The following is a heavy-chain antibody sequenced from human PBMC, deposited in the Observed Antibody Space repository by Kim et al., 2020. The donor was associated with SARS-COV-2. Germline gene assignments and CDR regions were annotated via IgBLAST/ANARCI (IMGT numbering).Heavy chain of an antibody. CDR2: IYPGDSDT. CDR1: GYSFTSYW. J-gene: IGHJ5*02. D-gene: IGHD6-13*01. CDR3: ARHSHSSSWHNWFDP. Sequence: GESLKISCKGSGYSFTSYWIGWVRQMPGKGLEWMGIIYPGDSDTRYSPSFQGQVTISADKSISTDYLQWSSLKASDTAMYYCARHSHSSSWHNWFDPWGQGPLVTVSS. V-gene: IGHV5-51*01.